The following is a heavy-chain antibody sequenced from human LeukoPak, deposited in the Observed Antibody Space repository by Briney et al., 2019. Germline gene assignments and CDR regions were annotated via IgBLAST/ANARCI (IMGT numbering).Heavy chain of an antibody. J-gene: IGHJ4*02. V-gene: IGHV3-21*01. CDR2: ISSSSSYI. D-gene: IGHD3-3*01. CDR3: ARDGHPFFGVVTNFDY. CDR1: GFTFGSYS. Sequence: PGGSLRLSCAASGFTFGSYSMNWVRQAPGKGLEWVSSISSSSSYIYYADSVKGRFTISRDNAKNSLYLQMNSLRAEDTAVYYCARDGHPFFGVVTNFDYWGQGTLVTVSS.